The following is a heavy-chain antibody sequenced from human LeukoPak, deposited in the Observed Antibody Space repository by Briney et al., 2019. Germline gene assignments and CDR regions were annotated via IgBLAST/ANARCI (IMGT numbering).Heavy chain of an antibody. CDR3: ARVEGGYSYGWRYYYYYMDV. CDR1: GYTFTSYG. D-gene: IGHD5-18*01. V-gene: IGHV1-18*01. J-gene: IGHJ6*03. CDR2: ISAYNGNT. Sequence: ASVKVSCKASGYTFTSYGISWVRQAPGQGLEWMGWISAYNGNTNYAQKLQGRVTMTTDTSTSTAYMELRSLRSDDTAVYYCARVEGGYSYGWRYYYYYMDVWGKGTTVTVSS.